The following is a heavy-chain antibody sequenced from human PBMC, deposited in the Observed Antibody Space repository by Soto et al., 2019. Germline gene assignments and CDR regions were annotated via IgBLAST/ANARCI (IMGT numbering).Heavy chain of an antibody. Sequence: QVQLVQSGPDVKKPGASVKVSCKASGNTFASHGFSWVRQAPGQGLEWMGWISGFNGQTNYALKFEGRVTLTTDTSTSTANMELRSLRSDDTAVYFCARVDPRGVAVVRDYWGQGTLVTVSS. J-gene: IGHJ4*02. D-gene: IGHD3-10*01. V-gene: IGHV1-18*01. CDR2: ISGFNGQT. CDR3: ARVDPRGVAVVRDY. CDR1: GNTFASHG.